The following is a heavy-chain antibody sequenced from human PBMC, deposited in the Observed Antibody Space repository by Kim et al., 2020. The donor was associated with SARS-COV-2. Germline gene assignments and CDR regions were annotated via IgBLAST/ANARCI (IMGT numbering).Heavy chain of an antibody. J-gene: IGHJ4*02. V-gene: IGHV3-23*01. Sequence: ADPGKARFTTSRDNAKNTLYLQMNSLRAEDTAVYYCAKAGKVGWHYFDYWGQGTLVTVSS. CDR3: AKAGKVGWHYFDY. D-gene: IGHD1-1*01.